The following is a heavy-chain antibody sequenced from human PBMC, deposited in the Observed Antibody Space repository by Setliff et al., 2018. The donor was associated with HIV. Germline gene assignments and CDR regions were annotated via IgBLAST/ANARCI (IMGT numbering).Heavy chain of an antibody. V-gene: IGHV2-5*02. CDR3: AHILQDPPSHFYYYFYMDV. CDR1: GFSLSTSGVC. CDR2: IYWDDDK. D-gene: IGHD3-3*02. Sequence: SGPTLVNPTQTLTLTCTFSGFSLSTSGVCVGWIRQPPGKALEWLALIYWDDDKRYSPSLKSRLTITKDTSKNRVVLTMTNRDPVDTATYYCAHILQDPPSHFYYYFYMDVWGKGTTVTVSS. J-gene: IGHJ6*03.